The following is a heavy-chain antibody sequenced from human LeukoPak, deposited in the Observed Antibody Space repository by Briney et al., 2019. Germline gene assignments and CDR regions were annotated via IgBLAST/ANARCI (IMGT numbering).Heavy chain of an antibody. CDR3: ARGYSSNWYSGFDP. CDR1: GGSISSYY. V-gene: IGHV4-59*01. D-gene: IGHD6-13*01. J-gene: IGHJ5*02. CDR2: IYYSGST. Sequence: SETLSLTCTVSGGSISSYYWSWIRQPPGKGLEWIGHIYYSGSTNYNPSLTSRVTISVDTSKNQFSLKLSSVTAADTAVYYCARGYSSNWYSGFDPWGQGTLVTVPS.